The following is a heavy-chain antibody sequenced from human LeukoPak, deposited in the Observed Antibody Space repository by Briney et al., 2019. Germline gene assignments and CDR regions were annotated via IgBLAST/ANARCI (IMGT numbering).Heavy chain of an antibody. D-gene: IGHD3-16*01. J-gene: IGHJ4*02. V-gene: IGHV3-23*01. CDR1: GFTFSSYA. Sequence: GGPLRLSCAASGFTFSSYAMSWVRQAPGEGLEWVSAISGSGGSTYYADSVKGRFTISRDNSKNTLYLQMNSLRAEDTAVYYCAKVEGYYVPTGALGDWGQGTLVTVSS. CDR2: ISGSGGST. CDR3: AKVEGYYVPTGALGD.